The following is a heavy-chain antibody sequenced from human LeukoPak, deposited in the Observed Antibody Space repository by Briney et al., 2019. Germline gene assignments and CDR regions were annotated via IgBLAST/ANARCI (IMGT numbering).Heavy chain of an antibody. D-gene: IGHD1-26*01. CDR1: GFTFSGYG. CDR3: AKSYSVGYYFDY. CDR2: ISYDGSNK. J-gene: IGHJ4*02. V-gene: IGHV3-30*18. Sequence: PGGSLRLSCAASGFTFSGYGMHWVRQAPGKGLEWVAVISYDGSNKYYADSVKGRFTISRDNSKNTLYLQMNSLRAEDTAVYYCAKSYSVGYYFDYWGQGTLVTVSS.